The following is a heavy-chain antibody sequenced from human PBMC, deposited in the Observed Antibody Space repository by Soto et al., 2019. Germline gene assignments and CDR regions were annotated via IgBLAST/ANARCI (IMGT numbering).Heavy chain of an antibody. Sequence: GGSLRLSCAASGFTFSSYGMHWVRQAPGKGLEWVAVISYDGSNKYYADSVKGRFTISRDNSKNTLYLQMNSLRAEDTAVYYCAKEMEGQRLDYDSSGYNVWGQGTLVTVSS. V-gene: IGHV3-30*18. CDR3: AKEMEGQRLDYDSSGYNV. CDR1: GFTFSSYG. CDR2: ISYDGSNK. D-gene: IGHD3-22*01. J-gene: IGHJ4*02.